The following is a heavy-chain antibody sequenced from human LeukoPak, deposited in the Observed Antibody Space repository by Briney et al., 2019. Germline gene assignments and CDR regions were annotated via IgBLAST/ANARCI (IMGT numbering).Heavy chain of an antibody. CDR1: GGSISGYY. Sequence: PSETLSLTCTVSGGSISGYYWSWIRQPPGKGLEWIGYIYYTGSTNYNPSLKSRVTISVDTSQNQFSLKVSSVTAADTAVYCCAKGGSTNFYYGDVWGQGTTVTVSS. V-gene: IGHV4-59*01. CDR2: IYYTGST. J-gene: IGHJ6*02. CDR3: AKGGSTNFYYGDV. D-gene: IGHD2/OR15-2a*01.